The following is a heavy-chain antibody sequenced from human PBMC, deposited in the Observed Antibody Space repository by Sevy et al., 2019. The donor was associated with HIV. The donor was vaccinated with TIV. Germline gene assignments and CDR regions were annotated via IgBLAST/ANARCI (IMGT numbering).Heavy chain of an antibody. CDR3: ARAIAAAAGF. Sequence: GGSLRLSCAGSGFSFHAYWMHWVRQAPGKGLEWQANINQDGSTNYYADSLKGRFTISRDNAKNLVYLQMNSLRPEDTGLYYCARAIAAAAGFWGQGTLVTVSS. V-gene: IGHV3-7*01. CDR1: GFSFHAYW. CDR2: INQDGSTN. D-gene: IGHD6-13*01. J-gene: IGHJ4*02.